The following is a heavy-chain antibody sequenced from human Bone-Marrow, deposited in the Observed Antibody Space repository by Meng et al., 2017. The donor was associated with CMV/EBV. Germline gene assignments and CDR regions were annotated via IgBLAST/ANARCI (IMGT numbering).Heavy chain of an antibody. D-gene: IGHD1-26*01. Sequence: GESLKISCAASQFTFNKHAMSWVRQAPGKGLEWVSSITGNGQTTDYADSVKGRFTVSRENSRNTLYLQMNSLRVEDTAIYFCAKSHYDGSKPQEDYFDYWGQGTLVTVSS. V-gene: IGHV3-23*01. CDR2: ITGNGQTT. J-gene: IGHJ4*02. CDR3: AKSHYDGSKPQEDYFDY. CDR1: QFTFNKHA.